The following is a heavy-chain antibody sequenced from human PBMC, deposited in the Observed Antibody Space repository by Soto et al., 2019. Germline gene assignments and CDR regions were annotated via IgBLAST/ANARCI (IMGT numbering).Heavy chain of an antibody. CDR2: ISTFNGKT. V-gene: IGHV1-18*01. CDR1: GYTFISYG. J-gene: IGHJ4*02. D-gene: IGHD3-22*01. CDR3: ARDRVPKSSGYFPFDY. Sequence: QVQLVQSGAEVKKPGASVKVSCKASGYTFISYGISWVRQAPGQGLEWMGWISTFNGKTNYAQNVQGRVTMTTDPSTTTAYMELRSLKSDDTAVYYCARDRVPKSSGYFPFDYWGKGTLVTVSS.